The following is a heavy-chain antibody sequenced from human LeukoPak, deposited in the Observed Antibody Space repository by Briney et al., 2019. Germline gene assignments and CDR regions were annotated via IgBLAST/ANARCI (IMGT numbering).Heavy chain of an antibody. V-gene: IGHV1-18*01. CDR3: ARDLDCSGGSCYSPNFDY. D-gene: IGHD2-15*01. CDR1: GYTFTSYG. CDR2: ISAYNGNT. J-gene: IGHJ4*02. Sequence: ASVKVSCKASGYTFTSYGIGWVRQAPRQGLEWMGWISAYNGNTNYAQKLQGRVTMTTDTSTSTAYMELRSLRSDDTAVYYCARDLDCSGGSCYSPNFDYWGQGTLVTVSS.